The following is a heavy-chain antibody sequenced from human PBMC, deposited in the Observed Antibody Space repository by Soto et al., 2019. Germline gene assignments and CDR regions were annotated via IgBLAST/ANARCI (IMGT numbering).Heavy chain of an antibody. V-gene: IGHV3-30-3*01. CDR3: ARDRRSGWYRGGYYYYGMDV. CDR1: GFTFSSYA. D-gene: IGHD6-19*01. Sequence: GGSLRLSCAASGFTFSSYAMHWVRQAPGKGLEWVAVISYDGSNKYYADSVKGRFTISRDNSKNTLYLQMNSLRAEDTAVYYCARDRRSGWYRGGYYYYGMDVWGQGTTVTVSS. CDR2: ISYDGSNK. J-gene: IGHJ6*02.